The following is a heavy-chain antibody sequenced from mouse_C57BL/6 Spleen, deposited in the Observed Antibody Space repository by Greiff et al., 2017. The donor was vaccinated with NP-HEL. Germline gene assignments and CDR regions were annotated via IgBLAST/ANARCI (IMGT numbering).Heavy chain of an antibody. D-gene: IGHD2-2*01. J-gene: IGHJ3*01. Sequence: EVKLMESGPELVKPGASVKISCKASGYSFTDYNMNWVKQSNGKSLEWIGVINPNYGTTSYNQKFKGKATLTVDQSSSTAYMQLNSLTSEDSAVYYCARSPSTMVTTPLAYWGQGTLVTVSA. CDR2: INPNYGTT. CDR3: ARSPSTMVTTPLAY. CDR1: GYSFTDYN. V-gene: IGHV1-39*01.